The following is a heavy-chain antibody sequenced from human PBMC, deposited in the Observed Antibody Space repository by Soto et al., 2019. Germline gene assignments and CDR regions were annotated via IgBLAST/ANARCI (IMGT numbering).Heavy chain of an antibody. CDR1: GFTFDDYT. J-gene: IGHJ4*02. CDR2: ISWDGGST. Sequence: EVQLVESGGVVVQPGGSLRLSCAASGFTFDDYTMHWVRQAPGKGLEWVSLISWDGGSTYYADSVKGRFTISRDNSKKSLYLQMNSLRTEDTALYYCAKGDGYNSDYFDYWGQGTLVTVSS. V-gene: IGHV3-43*01. D-gene: IGHD5-12*01. CDR3: AKGDGYNSDYFDY.